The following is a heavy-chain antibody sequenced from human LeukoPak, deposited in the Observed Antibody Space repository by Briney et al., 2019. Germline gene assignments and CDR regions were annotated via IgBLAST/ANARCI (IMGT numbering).Heavy chain of an antibody. CDR3: AKYSGQYYLYRYRDV. D-gene: IGHD2-2*02. J-gene: IGHJ6*03. V-gene: IGHV3-23*01. Sequence: GGSLRLSCAASGFTFSSYAMSWVRQAPGKGLEWVSAIIASGGNTYNADSVKGRFTISRDNSKNTLYLQMNSLRGADTAVYYCAKYSGQYYLYRYRDVGGKGTTVTVSS. CDR1: GFTFSSYA. CDR2: IIASGGNT.